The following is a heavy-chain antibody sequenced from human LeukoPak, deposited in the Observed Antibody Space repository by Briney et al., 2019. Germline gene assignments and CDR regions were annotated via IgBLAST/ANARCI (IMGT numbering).Heavy chain of an antibody. CDR1: GYTFTGYY. V-gene: IGHV1-2*02. D-gene: IGHD3-22*01. CDR2: INPNSGGT. CDR3: AREYYYDSSGIYGGWFDP. J-gene: IGHJ5*02. Sequence: GASVKVSCKASGYTFTGYYMHWVRQAPGQGLEWMGWINPNSGGTHYAQKFQGRVTMTRDTSISTAYMELSRLRSDDTAVYYCAREYYYDSSGIYGGWFDPWGQGTLVTVSS.